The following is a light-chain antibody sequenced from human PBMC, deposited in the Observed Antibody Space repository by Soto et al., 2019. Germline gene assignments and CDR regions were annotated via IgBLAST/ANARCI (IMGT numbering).Light chain of an antibody. Sequence: EIVLTQSPGTLSLFPGERATLSCRASQSISSSYLAWYQQKPGQAPRLLIHGASNRATAIPDRFSGAGSGTDFTLTISRLEPEDFAVYYGHQYGSAPAWTFGQGTKVEIK. V-gene: IGKV3-20*01. J-gene: IGKJ1*01. CDR2: GAS. CDR3: HQYGSAPAWT. CDR1: QSISSSY.